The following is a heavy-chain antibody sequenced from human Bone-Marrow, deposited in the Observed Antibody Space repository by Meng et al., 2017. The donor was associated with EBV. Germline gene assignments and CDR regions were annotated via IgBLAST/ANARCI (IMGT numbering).Heavy chain of an antibody. J-gene: IGHJ4*02. CDR1: GGSISSCGYH. D-gene: IGHD6-19*01. CDR3: ATYEMGGAGKGY. V-gene: IGHV4-30-4*01. CDR2: IDYSGST. Sequence: RLQLAGPGLLRPSQTLSLTCAVSGGSISSCGYHWSWIRQPPGKGLEWIGYIDYSGSTYHNPSLKSRVTTSVDASNNQFSLKLSSVTAADTAVYYCATYEMGGAGKGYWGQGTLVTVSS.